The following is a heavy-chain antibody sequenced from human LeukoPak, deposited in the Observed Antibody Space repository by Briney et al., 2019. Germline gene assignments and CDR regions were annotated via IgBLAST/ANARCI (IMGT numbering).Heavy chain of an antibody. D-gene: IGHD3-16*01. Sequence: PGGSLRLSCAASGFTFSSYGMHWVRQAPGKGLEWVAVISYDGSNKYYADSVKGRFTISRDNSKNTLYLQMNSLRAEDTAIYYCAKDQGTVMVVLGTRIDYWGQGTLVTVSS. CDR2: ISYDGSNK. CDR3: AKDQGTVMVVLGTRIDY. J-gene: IGHJ4*02. V-gene: IGHV3-30*18. CDR1: GFTFSSYG.